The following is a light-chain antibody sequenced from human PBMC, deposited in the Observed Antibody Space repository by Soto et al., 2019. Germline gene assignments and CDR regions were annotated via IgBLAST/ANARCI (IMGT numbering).Light chain of an antibody. CDR2: EVT. J-gene: IGLJ1*01. V-gene: IGLV2-14*01. Sequence: QSALTQPASVSGSPGQSITISCTGTRSDVGGYNFVSWFQQHPGKAPKLIIYEVTNRPSGISNRFSGSKSGNTASLTISGLQAEDEADYYCGSYTTRSNYVFGTGTKVTVL. CDR1: RSDVGGYNF. CDR3: GSYTTRSNYV.